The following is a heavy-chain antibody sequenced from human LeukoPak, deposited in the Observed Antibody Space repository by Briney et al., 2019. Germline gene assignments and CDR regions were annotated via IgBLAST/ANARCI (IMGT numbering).Heavy chain of an antibody. CDR3: ARSIYGDYGWFDP. Sequence: ASVKVSCKASGGTFSSYAISWVRQAPGQGLECMGRIIPIFGTANYAQKFQGRVTITTDESTSTAYMELSSLRSEDTAVYYCARSIYGDYGWFDPWGQGTLVTVSS. J-gene: IGHJ5*02. V-gene: IGHV1-69*05. D-gene: IGHD4-17*01. CDR2: IIPIFGTA. CDR1: GGTFSSYA.